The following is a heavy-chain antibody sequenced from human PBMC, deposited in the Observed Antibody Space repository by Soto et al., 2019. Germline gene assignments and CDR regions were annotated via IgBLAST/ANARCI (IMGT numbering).Heavy chain of an antibody. CDR2: ISYDGSNK. J-gene: IGHJ6*02. CDR1: GFTFSGYA. CDR3: ARAQPCSSTSCYRGGGHYYYYGMDV. Sequence: GGSLRLSCAASGFTFSGYAMHWVRQAPGKGLEWVAVISYDGSNKYYAGSVKGRFTISRDNSKNTLYLQMNSLRAEDTAVYYCARAQPCSSTSCYRGGGHYYYYGMDVWGQGTTVTVYS. D-gene: IGHD2-2*02. V-gene: IGHV3-30-3*01.